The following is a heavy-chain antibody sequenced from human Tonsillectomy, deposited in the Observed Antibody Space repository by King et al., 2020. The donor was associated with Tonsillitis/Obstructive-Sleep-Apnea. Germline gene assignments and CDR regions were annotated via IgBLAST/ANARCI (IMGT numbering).Heavy chain of an antibody. Sequence: VQLVESGGGLVQPGRSLRLSCTASGFTFGDYAMSWVRQAPGKGLEWVGFIRSKAYGGTTEYAASVKGRFTISRDDSKRIAYLQINSRQTEDTAVYYCTRVAYYYDSSGYEGWFAPWGQATLLTVSS. J-gene: IGHJ5*02. D-gene: IGHD3-22*01. V-gene: IGHV3-49*04. CDR1: GFTFGDYA. CDR3: TRVAYYYDSSGYEGWFAP. CDR2: IRSKAYGGTT.